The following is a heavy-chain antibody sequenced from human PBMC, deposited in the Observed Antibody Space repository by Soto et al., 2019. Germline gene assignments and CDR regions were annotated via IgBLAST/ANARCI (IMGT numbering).Heavy chain of an antibody. CDR2: IYGSGDGI. D-gene: IGHD2-21*02. CDR1: GFSFSDYA. J-gene: IGHJ4*02. Sequence: EVQLLESGGGLVQPGGSLRLSCTASGFSFSDYAMTWVRQAPGKGLECVAGIYGSGDGIQYADSVKGRFTISRDNGRNTLYLQMNSLRDEDTAVYYCAKDLVSRDGLWLMDQWGQGTLVTVS. V-gene: IGHV3-23*01. CDR3: AKDLVSRDGLWLMDQ.